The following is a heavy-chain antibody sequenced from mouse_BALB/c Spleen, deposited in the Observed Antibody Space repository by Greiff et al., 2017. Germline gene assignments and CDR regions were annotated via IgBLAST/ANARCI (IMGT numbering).Heavy chain of an antibody. J-gene: IGHJ2*01. D-gene: IGHD1-2*01. CDR3: AREVTAYYFDY. CDR1: GFTFTDYY. Sequence: EVNLVESGGGLVQPGGSLRLSCATSGFTFTDYYMSWVRQPPGKALEWLGFIRNKANGYTTEYSASVKGRFTISRDNSQSILYLQMNTLRAEDSATYYCAREVTAYYFDYWGQGTTLTVSS. V-gene: IGHV7-3*02. CDR2: IRNKANGYTT.